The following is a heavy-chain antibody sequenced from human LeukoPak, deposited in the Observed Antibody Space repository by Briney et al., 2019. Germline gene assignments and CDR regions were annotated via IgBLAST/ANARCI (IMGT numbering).Heavy chain of an antibody. J-gene: IGHJ5*02. CDR2: INHSGST. V-gene: IGHV4-34*01. Sequence: SETLSLTCAVYGGSFSGYYWSWIRQPPGKGLKGIGEINHSGSTNNNPSLKSRVTISVDTSKNQFSLKLSSVTAADTAVYYCARPYYYDSRIDPWGQGILVTVSS. CDR3: ARPYYYDSRIDP. D-gene: IGHD3-22*01. CDR1: GGSFSGYY.